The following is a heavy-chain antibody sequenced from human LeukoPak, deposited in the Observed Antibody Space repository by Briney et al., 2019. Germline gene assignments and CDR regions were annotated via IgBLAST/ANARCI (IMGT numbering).Heavy chain of an antibody. D-gene: IGHD2-2*01. CDR1: GYTFTSYA. J-gene: IGHJ1*01. CDR2: INAGNGNT. CDR3: ARSGYCSSTSCPGGYFQH. Sequence: GASVKVSCKASGYTFTSYAMHWVRQAPGQRLEWMGWINAGNGNTKYSQKFQGRVTITRDTSASTAYMELSSLRSADTAVYYCARSGYCSSTSCPGGYFQHWGQGTLVTVSS. V-gene: IGHV1-3*01.